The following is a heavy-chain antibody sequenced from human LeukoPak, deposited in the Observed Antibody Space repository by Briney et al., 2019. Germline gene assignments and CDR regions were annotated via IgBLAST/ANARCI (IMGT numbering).Heavy chain of an antibody. Sequence: SETLSLTCTVSGGSVSSGSYSWTWIRQPPGRGLECIGYIYYTGRTSYNPSLQSRVAMSVDTSKNQFSLKLSSVTAADMAVYYCARVWDREVKYFDYWGQGTLVTVSS. J-gene: IGHJ4*02. CDR1: GGSVSSGSYS. V-gene: IGHV4-61*01. CDR2: IYYTGRT. D-gene: IGHD1-26*01. CDR3: ARVWDREVKYFDY.